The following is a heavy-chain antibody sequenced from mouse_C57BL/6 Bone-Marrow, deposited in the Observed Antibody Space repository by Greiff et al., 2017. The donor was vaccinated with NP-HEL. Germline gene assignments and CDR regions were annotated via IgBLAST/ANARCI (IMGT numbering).Heavy chain of an antibody. CDR1: GFNIKDYY. V-gene: IGHV14-2*01. CDR2: IDPEDGDT. J-gene: IGHJ4*01. CDR3: APLWLRRGYYAMDY. D-gene: IGHD2-2*01. Sequence: EVQLQQSGAELVKPGASVKLSCTASGFNIKDYYMHWVKQRTEQGLEWIGRIDPEDGDTKYAPKFQGKATMTADTSSNTAYLQLSILTSEDTAVYYCAPLWLRRGYYAMDYWGQGTSVTVSS.